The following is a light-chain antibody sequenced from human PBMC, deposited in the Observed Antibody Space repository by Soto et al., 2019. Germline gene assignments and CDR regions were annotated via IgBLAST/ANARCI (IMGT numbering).Light chain of an antibody. CDR3: SSYAGSNNLL. V-gene: IGLV2-8*01. J-gene: IGLJ2*01. CDR1: RSDIGGYEY. Sequence: QSALTQPPSASGSPGQSVTISCTGTRSDIGGYEYVSWYQQHPGKAPKVMIYEVSKRPSWVPDRFSGSKSGNTASLTVSGLQAEDEADYYCSSYAGSNNLLFGGGTQLTVL. CDR2: EVS.